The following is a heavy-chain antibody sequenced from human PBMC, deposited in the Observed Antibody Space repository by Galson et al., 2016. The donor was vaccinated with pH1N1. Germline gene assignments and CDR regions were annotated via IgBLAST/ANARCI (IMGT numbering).Heavy chain of an antibody. CDR1: GYSFPHYW. D-gene: IGHD2-2*01. J-gene: IGHJ4*02. CDR3: ARLPYCDTTSCHFDY. V-gene: IGHV5-51*03. Sequence: QSGAEVTKPGDSLKIPCKASGYSFPHYWIGWVRQMPGKGLEWMGIIYPADSDTRYSPSFQGEVTMSADSSISTTCLRLSSLRASDTAMYYRARLPYCDTTSCHFDYWGQGTLVTVSS. CDR2: IYPADSDT.